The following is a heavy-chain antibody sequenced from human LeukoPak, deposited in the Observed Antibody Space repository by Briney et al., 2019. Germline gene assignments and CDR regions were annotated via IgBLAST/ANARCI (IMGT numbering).Heavy chain of an antibody. CDR2: FDPEDGET. CDR1: GYTLTELS. D-gene: IGHD3-10*01. Sequence: GASVKVSCKVSGYTLTELSMHWVRQAPGKGLEWMGCFDPEDGETIYAQRFQGRVTMTEDTSTDTAYMELSSLRSEDTAVYYCATLGPSYGSGIYWFDPWGQGTLVTVSS. CDR3: ATLGPSYGSGIYWFDP. V-gene: IGHV1-24*01. J-gene: IGHJ5*02.